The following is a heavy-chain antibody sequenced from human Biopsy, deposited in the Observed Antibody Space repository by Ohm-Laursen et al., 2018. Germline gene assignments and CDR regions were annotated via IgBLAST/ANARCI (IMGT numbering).Heavy chain of an antibody. CDR1: GGSLSGYY. J-gene: IGHJ3*02. CDR3: AKNLAVSSYALDI. CDR2: INHRGFT. V-gene: IGHV4-34*01. D-gene: IGHD2/OR15-2a*01. Sequence: TLSLTWAVYGGSLSGYYWNWIRQSPGKGLEWIGEINHRGFTFNNPSLKSRVTISVDTSKNQFSLKLGSVTAADTAVYYCAKNLAVSSYALDIWGQGTMVTVSS.